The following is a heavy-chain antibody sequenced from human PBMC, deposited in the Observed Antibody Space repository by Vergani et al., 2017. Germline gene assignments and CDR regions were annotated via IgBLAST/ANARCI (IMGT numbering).Heavy chain of an antibody. CDR1: GYTFTGYY. CDR2: INPNSGGT. J-gene: IGHJ6*02. Sequence: QVQLVQSGAEVKKPGASVKVSCKASGYTFTGYYMHWVRQAPGQGLEWMGWINPNSGGTNYAQRFQGRGTMTRDTSISTAYMELSRLRSDDTAVCYCARRGSSSTYYYGMDVWGQGTTVTVSS. D-gene: IGHD6-13*01. CDR3: ARRGSSSTYYYGMDV. V-gene: IGHV1-2*02.